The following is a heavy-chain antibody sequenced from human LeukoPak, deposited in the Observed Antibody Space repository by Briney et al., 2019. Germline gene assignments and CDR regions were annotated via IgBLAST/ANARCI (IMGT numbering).Heavy chain of an antibody. Sequence: ASVKVSCKVSGYALSESSIHWVRQTPGEGFEWMGGFDPEYVETTYAQKFRGRVTMTEDTSTDTAYMELINLRSDDTAVYYCVSDRSDGGYAESNGYPAFDLWGRGTLVAVSS. J-gene: IGHJ2*01. CDR2: FDPEYVET. V-gene: IGHV1-24*01. CDR1: GYALSESS. CDR3: VSDRSDGGYAESNGYPAFDL. D-gene: IGHD5-24*01.